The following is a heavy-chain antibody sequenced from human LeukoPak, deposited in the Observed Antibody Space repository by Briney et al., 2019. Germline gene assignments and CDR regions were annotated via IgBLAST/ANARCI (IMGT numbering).Heavy chain of an antibody. J-gene: IGHJ6*02. CDR3: ARNSAAADHYAYYYYGMDA. Sequence: AASVKVSCKASGYTFTGYYMHWVRQAPGQGLEWMGWINPNSGGTNYAQKFQGRVTMTRDTSISTAYVELSRLRSDDTAVYYCARNSAAADHYAYYYYGMDAWGQGTTVTVSS. CDR2: INPNSGGT. D-gene: IGHD6-13*01. CDR1: GYTFTGYY. V-gene: IGHV1-2*02.